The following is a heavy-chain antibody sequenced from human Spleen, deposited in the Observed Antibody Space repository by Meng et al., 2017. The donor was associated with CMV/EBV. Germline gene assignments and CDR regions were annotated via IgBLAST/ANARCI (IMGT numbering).Heavy chain of an antibody. J-gene: IGHJ4*02. V-gene: IGHV1-2*02. CDR3: ARDQWAMVRGLGSLDY. CDR1: GYTLTDYY. CDR2: INPNSGDT. Sequence: GESLKISCKASGYTLTDYYIHWVRQAPGQRLEWMGWINPNSGDTNYAQKFQGRVTMTRDTSINTAYMELSRLRSDDTAVYYCARDQWAMVRGLGSLDYWGQGALVTVSS. D-gene: IGHD3-10*01.